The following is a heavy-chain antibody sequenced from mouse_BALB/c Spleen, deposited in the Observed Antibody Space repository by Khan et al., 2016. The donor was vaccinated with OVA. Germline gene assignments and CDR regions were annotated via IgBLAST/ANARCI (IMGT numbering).Heavy chain of an antibody. CDR1: GYSFTGYF. CDR2: INPHIGET. Sequence: VQLKQSGPELVKPGASVKISCKASGYSFTGYFMNWVLQSHGKSLEWIGRINPHIGETFYNQTFKGKATLTVDESSSTAHMELRSLASEGSAVDYCARIDRSDFDYWGQGTTLTVSS. V-gene: IGHV1-20*02. CDR3: ARIDRSDFDY. D-gene: IGHD1-1*01. J-gene: IGHJ2*01.